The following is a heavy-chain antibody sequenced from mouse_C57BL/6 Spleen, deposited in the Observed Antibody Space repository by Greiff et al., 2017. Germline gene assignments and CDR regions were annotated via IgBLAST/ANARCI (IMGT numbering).Heavy chain of an antibody. CDR2: IRNKANGYTT. Sequence: DVMLVESGGGLVQPGGSLSLSCAASGFTFTDYYMSWVRQPPGKALEWLGFIRNKANGYTTEYSASVKGRFTISRYNSQSILYLQMNALRAEDSATYYCARGYYGSSSYYYAMDYWGQGTSVTVSS. CDR3: ARGYYGSSSYYYAMDY. J-gene: IGHJ4*01. D-gene: IGHD1-1*01. CDR1: GFTFTDYY. V-gene: IGHV7-3*01.